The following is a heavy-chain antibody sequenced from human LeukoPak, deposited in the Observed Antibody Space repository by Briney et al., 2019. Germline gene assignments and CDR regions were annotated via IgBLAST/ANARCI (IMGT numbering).Heavy chain of an antibody. CDR2: IYYSGST. CDR1: GGSISSYY. J-gene: IGHJ4*02. CDR3: AREGYDSSGYYNGGFFDY. D-gene: IGHD3-22*01. V-gene: IGHV4-59*01. Sequence: SETLSLTCTVSGGSISSYYWSWIRQPPGKGLERIGYIYYSGSTNYNPSLKSRVTISVDTSKNQFSLKLSSVTAADTAVYYCAREGYDSSGYYNGGFFDYWGQGTLVTVSS.